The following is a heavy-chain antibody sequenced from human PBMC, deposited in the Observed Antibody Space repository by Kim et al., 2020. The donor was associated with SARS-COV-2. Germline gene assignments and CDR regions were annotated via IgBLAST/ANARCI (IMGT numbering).Heavy chain of an antibody. CDR3: ARMATYYYDSSGGGYFDY. CDR2: IIPIFGTA. V-gene: IGHV1-69*13. Sequence: SVKVSCKASGGTFSSYAISWVRQAPGQGLEWMGGIIPIFGTANYAQKFQGRVTITADESTSTAYMELSSLRSEDTAVYYCARMATYYYDSSGGGYFDYWGQGTLVTVSS. CDR1: GGTFSSYA. J-gene: IGHJ4*02. D-gene: IGHD3-22*01.